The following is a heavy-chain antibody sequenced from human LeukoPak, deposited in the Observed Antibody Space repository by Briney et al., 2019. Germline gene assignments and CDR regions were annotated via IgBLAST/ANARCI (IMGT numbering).Heavy chain of an antibody. CDR2: FDPEDGET. D-gene: IGHD6-19*01. Sequence: ASVKVSCKVSGYTLTELSMHWVRQAPGKGLEWMGGFDPEDGETIYAQKFQGRVTMTEDTSTDTAYMELSSLRSEDTAVYYCATGPRIAVAGTYYYYYGMDVWGQGTTVTVSS. CDR1: GYTLTELS. V-gene: IGHV1-24*01. J-gene: IGHJ6*02. CDR3: ATGPRIAVAGTYYYYYGMDV.